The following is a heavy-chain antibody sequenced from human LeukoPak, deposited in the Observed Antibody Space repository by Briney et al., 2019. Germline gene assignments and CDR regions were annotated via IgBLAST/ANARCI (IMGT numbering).Heavy chain of an antibody. CDR1: GYTFTDYY. V-gene: IGHV1-2*02. CDR2: INPNSGGT. Sequence: ASVKVSCKASGYTFTDYYMHWVRQAPGQGLEWMGWINPNSGGTNYAQKFQGRVTMTRDTSISTAYMELSWLRSDDTAVYYCARDGYQINWFDPWGQGTLVTVSS. D-gene: IGHD2-2*01. CDR3: ARDGYQINWFDP. J-gene: IGHJ5*02.